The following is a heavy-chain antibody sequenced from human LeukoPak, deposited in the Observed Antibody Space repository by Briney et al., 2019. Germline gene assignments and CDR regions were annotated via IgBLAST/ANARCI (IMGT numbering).Heavy chain of an antibody. J-gene: IGHJ4*02. CDR3: ASGLELDY. CDR2: IKQDGSEK. Sequence: SSSSYYWGWIRQAPGKGLEWVANIKQDGSEKNYVDSVKGRFTISRDNAKNSLYLQMNSLRAEDTAVYYCASGLELDYWGQGTLVTVSS. V-gene: IGHV3-7*03. CDR1: SSSSYY.